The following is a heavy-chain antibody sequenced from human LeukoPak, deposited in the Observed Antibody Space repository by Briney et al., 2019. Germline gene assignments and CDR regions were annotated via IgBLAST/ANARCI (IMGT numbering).Heavy chain of an antibody. Sequence: GGSLRLSCAASGFTFDDSAMHWVRQVPGKGLELVSGISWNSGIIDYADSVKGRFTISRDNAKNSLYLQMNNLRPDDTAFYYCAKAPPYYSDSSGYFQHWGQGTLVTVSS. V-gene: IGHV3-9*01. CDR3: AKAPPYYSDSSGYFQH. D-gene: IGHD3-22*01. CDR2: ISWNSGII. CDR1: GFTFDDSA. J-gene: IGHJ1*01.